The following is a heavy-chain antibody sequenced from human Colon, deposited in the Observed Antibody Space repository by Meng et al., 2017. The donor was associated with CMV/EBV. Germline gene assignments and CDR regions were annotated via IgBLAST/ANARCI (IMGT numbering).Heavy chain of an antibody. V-gene: IGHV3-23*01. CDR2: IVGGGGSRT. CDR3: AKREYCSGSSCYTLNYYYYAVDV. D-gene: IGHD2-15*01. CDR1: GFTSDNYA. J-gene: IGHJ6*02. Sequence: GRSLRLSCATSGFTSDNYAMSWVRQAPGKGLEWVSAIVGGGGSRTYYADSVKGRFTISRDNSKSTLYLQINSPRVEDTAVYYCAKREYCSGSSCYTLNYYYYAVDVWGQGTTVTVSS.